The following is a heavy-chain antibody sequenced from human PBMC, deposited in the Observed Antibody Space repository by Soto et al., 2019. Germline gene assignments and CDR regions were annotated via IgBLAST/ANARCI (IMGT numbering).Heavy chain of an antibody. Sequence: QVQLVQSGGGVVQPGTSLRLSCAASGFSFSSYGMHWVRQAPGKGLEWVAVISYDGKNKYSADSVKGRFTISRDNSRNTLYLQMDSLRPEDTAVYYCAKARGSDSLWRVMDYYYYGMDVWGQGTTVTVSS. CDR1: GFSFSSYG. J-gene: IGHJ6*02. V-gene: IGHV3-30*18. CDR2: ISYDGKNK. D-gene: IGHD3-3*01. CDR3: AKARGSDSLWRVMDYYYYGMDV.